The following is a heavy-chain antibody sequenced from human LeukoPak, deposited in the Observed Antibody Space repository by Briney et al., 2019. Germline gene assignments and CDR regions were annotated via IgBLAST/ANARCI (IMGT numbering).Heavy chain of an antibody. CDR3: ARDFGYNWKANWFDP. CDR1: GYTFTSYY. Sequence: ASVKVSCKASGYTFTSYYMHWVRQAPGQGLEWMGIINLSSGTTYYAQKFQGRVTMTNDMSTSTVYMELSSLRSEDTAVYYCARDFGYNWKANWFDPWGQGTLVTVS. V-gene: IGHV1-46*01. D-gene: IGHD1-1*01. CDR2: INLSSGTT. J-gene: IGHJ5*02.